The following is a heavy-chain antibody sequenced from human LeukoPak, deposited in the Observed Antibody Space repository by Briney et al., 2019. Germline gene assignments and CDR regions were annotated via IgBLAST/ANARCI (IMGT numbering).Heavy chain of an antibody. CDR2: IKPDGSDT. D-gene: IGHD3-10*01. J-gene: IGHJ4*02. CDR3: ARDGGELWPLDE. Sequence: GGSLRLSCVASGFPFKGYWMTWVRQSPGMGLDWVANIKPDGSDTNYLDSVRGRFTISRDNARDSLFLEMNDLRVDDTAVYYCARDGGELWPLDEWGQGILVTVSS. V-gene: IGHV3-7*01. CDR1: GFPFKGYW.